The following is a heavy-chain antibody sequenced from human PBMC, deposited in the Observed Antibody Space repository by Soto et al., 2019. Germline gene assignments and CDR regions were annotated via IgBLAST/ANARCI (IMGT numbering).Heavy chain of an antibody. CDR2: IYYSGST. CDR1: GGSISSYY. J-gene: IGHJ5*02. V-gene: IGHV4-59*01. D-gene: IGHD5-18*01. Sequence: SETLSLTCTVSGGSISSYYWSWIRQPPGKGLEWIGYIYYSGSTNYNPSLKSRVTISVDTSKNQFSLKLSSVTAADTAVYYCARVIIDYTAMVTVSWYNWFDPWGQGTLVTVSS. CDR3: ARVIIDYTAMVTVSWYNWFDP.